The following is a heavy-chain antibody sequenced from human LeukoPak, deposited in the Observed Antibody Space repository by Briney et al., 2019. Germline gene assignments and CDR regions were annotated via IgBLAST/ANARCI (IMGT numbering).Heavy chain of an antibody. V-gene: IGHV4-30-2*01. CDR3: ARSTMVWEIDDAFDI. J-gene: IGHJ3*02. CDR2: IYHSGST. CDR1: GSSISSGGYS. Sequence: PSQTLSLTCAVSGSSISSGGYSWSWIRQPPGKGLEWIGYIYHSGSTYYDPSLKSRVTISVDRSKNQFSLKLSSVTAADTAVYYCARSTMVWEIDDAFDIWGQGTMVTVSP. D-gene: IGHD3-10*01.